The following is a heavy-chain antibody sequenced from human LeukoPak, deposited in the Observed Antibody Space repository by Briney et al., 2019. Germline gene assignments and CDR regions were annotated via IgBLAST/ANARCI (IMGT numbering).Heavy chain of an antibody. CDR2: ISYDGSNK. J-gene: IGHJ4*02. CDR1: GFTFSSFG. D-gene: IGHD2-2*01. Sequence: GGSLRLSCAASGFTFSSFGMHWVRQAPGKGLEWVAVISYDGSNKYYADSVKGRFTISRDNSKNTLYLQMNSLRAEDTAVYYCARALPEAGSATLRPVGYWGQGTLVTVSS. V-gene: IGHV3-30*03. CDR3: ARALPEAGSATLRPVGY.